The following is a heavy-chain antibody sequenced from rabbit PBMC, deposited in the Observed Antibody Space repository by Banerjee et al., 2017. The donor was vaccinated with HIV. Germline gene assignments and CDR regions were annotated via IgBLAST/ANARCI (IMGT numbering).Heavy chain of an antibody. D-gene: IGHD4-1*01. CDR1: GIDFSNYYY. CDR2: IDSGSSDTT. J-gene: IGHJ4*01. V-gene: IGHV1S40*01. Sequence: QSLEESGGDLVKPGASLTLTCTASGIDFSNYYYMCWVRQAPGKGLEWIACIDSGSSDTTYYASWAKGRFTISKTSSTTVDLQMTSLTAADTATYFCARDLAGVIGWNFDLWGPGTLSPS. CDR3: ARDLAGVIGWNFDL.